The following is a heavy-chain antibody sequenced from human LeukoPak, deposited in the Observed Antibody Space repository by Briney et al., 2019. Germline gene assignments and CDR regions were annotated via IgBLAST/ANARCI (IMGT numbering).Heavy chain of an antibody. V-gene: IGHV3-30*02. Sequence: GGSLRLSCAASGFTFSSYGMHWVRQAPGRGLEWVAFIRYDGSNKYYADSVKGRFTISRDNSKNTLYLQMNSLRAEDTAVHYCAKVRAYSSGYYRGNYFDYWGQGTLVTVSS. CDR3: AKVRAYSSGYYRGNYFDY. CDR1: GFTFSSYG. CDR2: IRYDGSNK. J-gene: IGHJ4*02. D-gene: IGHD3-22*01.